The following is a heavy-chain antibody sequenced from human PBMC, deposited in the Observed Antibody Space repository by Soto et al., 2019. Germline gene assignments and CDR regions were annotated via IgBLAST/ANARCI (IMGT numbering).Heavy chain of an antibody. CDR1: GFTVSGSY. D-gene: IGHD1-26*01. Sequence: GALRLSCAASGFTVSGSYMGWVRQAPGKGLDWVSSIYTDGRTYYSDSVRGRFAISTDNSKDTLYLQMNNLRADDTAIYYCARHVGFYWYFDLWGRGTLVTVSS. CDR2: IYTDGRT. CDR3: ARHVGFYWYFDL. V-gene: IGHV3-66*04. J-gene: IGHJ2*01.